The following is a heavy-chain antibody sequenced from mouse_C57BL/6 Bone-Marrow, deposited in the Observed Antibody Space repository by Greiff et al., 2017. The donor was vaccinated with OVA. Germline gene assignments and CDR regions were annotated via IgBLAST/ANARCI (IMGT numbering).Heavy chain of an antibody. D-gene: IGHD2-4*01. CDR1: GYTFTSYW. J-gene: IGHJ2*01. CDR2: INPSNGGT. V-gene: IGHV1-53*01. Sequence: QVQLQQPGTELVKPGASVKLSCKASGYTFTSYWMHWVKQRPGKGLEWIGNINPSNGGTNYNEKFKSKATLTVDQSSSTAYMQLSSLTSEDSAVYYCARSARLRRFDYWGQGTTLTVSS. CDR3: ARSARLRRFDY.